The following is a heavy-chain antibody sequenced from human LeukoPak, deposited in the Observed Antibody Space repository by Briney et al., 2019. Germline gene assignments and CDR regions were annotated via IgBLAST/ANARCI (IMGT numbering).Heavy chain of an antibody. D-gene: IGHD2-2*01. CDR3: ARVSGSRGLPAAMLGSSWYDGYYFDY. J-gene: IGHJ4*02. CDR2: INPDSGGT. CDR1: GYTFSDYY. Sequence: ASVKVSCKASGYTFSDYYMHWVRQAPGQGLEWMGWINPDSGGTKYAQKFQGRVTMTRDTSISTAYMELSRLRSDDTAVYYCARVSGSRGLPAAMLGSSWYDGYYFDYWGQGTLVTVSS. V-gene: IGHV1-2*02.